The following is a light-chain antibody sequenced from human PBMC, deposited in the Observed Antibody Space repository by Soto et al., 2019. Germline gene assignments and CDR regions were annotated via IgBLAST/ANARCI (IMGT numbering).Light chain of an antibody. CDR2: DTS. Sequence: DIQMTQSPSTLSASVGDRVTITCRASQNICSWLAWYQQRPGKVPNLLIWDTSKLQSGVPSRFSGSGSGTEFTLTIASLQRDDFATYWCQQYDEYPLTFGGGTKVEL. CDR1: QNICSW. CDR3: QQYDEYPLT. J-gene: IGKJ4*01. V-gene: IGKV1-5*01.